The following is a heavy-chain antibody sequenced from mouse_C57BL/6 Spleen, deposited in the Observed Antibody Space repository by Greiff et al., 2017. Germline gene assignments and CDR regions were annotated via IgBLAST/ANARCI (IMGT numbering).Heavy chain of an antibody. CDR1: GFTIKNSY. CDR3: ARLRLPYAMDY. V-gene: IGHV14-3*01. CDR2: IDPANGNT. J-gene: IGHJ4*01. Sequence: DVQLQESVAELVRPGASVKLSCTASGFTIKNSYMHWVKQRPEQGLEWIGRIDPANGNTKYPPNVQGKATITADTSSNTAYLQLSSLTSEDTAIYYCARLRLPYAMDYWGQGTSVTVSS. D-gene: IGHD2-4*01.